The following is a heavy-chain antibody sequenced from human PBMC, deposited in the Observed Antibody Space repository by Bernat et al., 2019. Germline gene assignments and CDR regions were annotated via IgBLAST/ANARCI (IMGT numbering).Heavy chain of an antibody. V-gene: IGHV3-33*01. CDR2: IWYDGSNK. D-gene: IGHD2-21*02. CDR3: ARDIIVVVTAIHHPPMIGMDV. CDR1: GFTFSSYG. Sequence: QVQLVESGGGVVQPGRSLRLSCAASGFTFSSYGMHWVRQAPGKGLEWVAVIWYDGSNKYYADSVKGRFTISRDNSKNTLYLQMNSLRAEDTAVYYCARDIIVVVTAIHHPPMIGMDVWGQGTTVTVSS. J-gene: IGHJ6*02.